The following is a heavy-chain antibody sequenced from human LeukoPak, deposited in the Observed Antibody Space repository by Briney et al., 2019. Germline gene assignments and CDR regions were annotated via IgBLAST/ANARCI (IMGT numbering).Heavy chain of an antibody. CDR3: ARDNTWLRWFDP. CDR1: GGSVSSGSYY. D-gene: IGHD3-9*01. Sequence: SETLSLTCTVSGGSVSSGSYYWSWIRQPPGKGLEWIGYIYYSGSTNYNPSLESRVTISVDTSKNQFSLKLSSVTAADTAVYYCARDNTWLRWFDPWGQGTLVTVSS. CDR2: IYYSGST. J-gene: IGHJ5*02. V-gene: IGHV4-61*01.